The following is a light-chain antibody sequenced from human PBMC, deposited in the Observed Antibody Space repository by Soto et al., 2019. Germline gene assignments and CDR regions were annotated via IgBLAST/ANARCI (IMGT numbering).Light chain of an antibody. V-gene: IGKV1-5*03. CDR1: QNINGW. CDR3: KQYHNYWK. J-gene: IGKJ1*01. Sequence: DIQMTHSPSTLAASVGDIVTITCRASQNINGWLAWYQQEPGKAPKVLIYKASSLESGVPSRFSGSGSGTEFTLTISTLQPDDFATYYCKQYHNYWKFGQGTKVDIK. CDR2: KAS.